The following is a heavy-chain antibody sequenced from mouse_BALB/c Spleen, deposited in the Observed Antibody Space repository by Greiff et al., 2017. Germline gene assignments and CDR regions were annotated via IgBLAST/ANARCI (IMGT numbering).Heavy chain of an antibody. CDR2: IDPENGDT. D-gene: IGHD1-1*01. J-gene: IGHJ1*01. CDR3: ARGYYGSSYGWYFDV. CDR1: GFNIKDYY. Sequence: VQLQQSGAELVRSGASVKLSCTASGFNIKDYYMHWVKQRPEQGLEWIGWIDPENGDTEYAPKFQGKATMTADTSSNTAYLQLSSLTSEDSAVYFCARGYYGSSYGWYFDVWGAGTTVTVSS. V-gene: IGHV14-4*02.